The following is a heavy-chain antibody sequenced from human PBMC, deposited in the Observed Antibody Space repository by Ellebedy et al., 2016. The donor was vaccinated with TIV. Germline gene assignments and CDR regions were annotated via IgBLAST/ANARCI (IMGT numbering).Heavy chain of an antibody. D-gene: IGHD6-19*01. Sequence: PGGSLRLSCTASGFTFGDYAMSWVRKAPGKGREWVGFIRSKAYGGTTEYAASVKGRFTISRDDSKSIAYLQMNSLKTEDTAVYYCTRAKEQWLGRKPFDYWGQGTLVTVSS. J-gene: IGHJ4*02. V-gene: IGHV3-49*04. CDR2: IRSKAYGGTT. CDR3: TRAKEQWLGRKPFDY. CDR1: GFTFGDYA.